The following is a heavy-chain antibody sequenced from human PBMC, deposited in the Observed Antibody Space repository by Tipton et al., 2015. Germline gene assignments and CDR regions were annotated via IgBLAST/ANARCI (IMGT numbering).Heavy chain of an antibody. V-gene: IGHV3-43*01. D-gene: IGHD6-19*01. Sequence: LSLTCAASGLTFHNYTVHWVRQPPGRGLEWLSLISWNGPFSHYVDSVKGRFTVSRDITTNSLFLQMNSLRPDDTAVYYCAKSRPRYLQWPIGDSWGRGTLVTVSS. J-gene: IGHJ4*02. CDR1: GLTFHNYT. CDR3: AKSRPRYLQWPIGDS. CDR2: ISWNGPFS.